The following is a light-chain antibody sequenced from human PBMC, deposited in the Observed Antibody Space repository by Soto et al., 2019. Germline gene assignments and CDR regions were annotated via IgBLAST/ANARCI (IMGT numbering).Light chain of an antibody. Sequence: DIQMTQSPSSLSASVGDRVTITCRASQNIDNYLNWYQHKAGKAPKLLIYATSTLQSGVPSMCSGSGSGTDFNPTISNLQTEDFASYFCQETYNVGAVSFSGGTKVDIK. J-gene: IGKJ4*01. CDR1: QNIDNY. V-gene: IGKV1-39*01. CDR2: ATS. CDR3: QETYNVGAVS.